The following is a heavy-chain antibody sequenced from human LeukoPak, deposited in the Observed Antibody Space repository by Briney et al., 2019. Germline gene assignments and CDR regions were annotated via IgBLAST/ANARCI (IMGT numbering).Heavy chain of an antibody. V-gene: IGHV4-59*12. D-gene: IGHD3-16*01. Sequence: PSETLSLTCTVSGRSISSYYWSWIRQSPGKGLEWIGHIYHSGSTNYNPSLKSRVTMSVDRSKNQFSLKLSSVTAADTAVYYCVRGGEWVDYWGQGTLVTVSS. CDR2: IYHSGST. J-gene: IGHJ4*02. CDR1: GRSISSYY. CDR3: VRGGEWVDY.